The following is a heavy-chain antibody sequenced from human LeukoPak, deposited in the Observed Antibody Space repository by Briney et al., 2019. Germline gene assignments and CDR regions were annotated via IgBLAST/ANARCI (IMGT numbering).Heavy chain of an antibody. CDR1: GFTFSDYY. CDR3: ARDSRTYGDYPLPPDY. V-gene: IGHV3-11*04. D-gene: IGHD4-17*01. CDR2: ISSSGSTI. Sequence: GGSLRLSCAASGFTFSDYYMSWIRQAPGKGLEWVSYISSSGSTIYYADSVKGRFTISRDNSKNTLYLQMNSLRAEDTAVYYCARDSRTYGDYPLPPDYWGQGTLVTVSS. J-gene: IGHJ4*02.